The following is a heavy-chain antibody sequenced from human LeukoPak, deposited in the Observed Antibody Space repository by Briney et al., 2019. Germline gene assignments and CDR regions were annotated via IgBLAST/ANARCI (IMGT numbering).Heavy chain of an antibody. CDR1: GFTVSSNY. CDR2: IYSGGST. J-gene: IGHJ3*02. D-gene: IGHD3-10*01. CDR3: ARGSRFGELYAFDI. Sequence: GGSLRLSCAASGFTVSSNYMSWVRQAPGKGLEWVSVIYSGGSTYYADSVKGRFTISRDNSKNTLYLQMNSLRVEDTAVYYCARGSRFGELYAFDIWGQGTMVTVSS. V-gene: IGHV3-53*01.